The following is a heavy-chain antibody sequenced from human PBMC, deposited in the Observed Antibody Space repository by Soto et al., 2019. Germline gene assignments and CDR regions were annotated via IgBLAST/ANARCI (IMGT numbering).Heavy chain of an antibody. V-gene: IGHV1-3*01. D-gene: IGHD6-13*01. J-gene: IGHJ1*01. Sequence: ASEKVSCKASGYTFTSYAMHWVRQAPGQRLEWMGWINAGNGNTKYSQKFQGRVTITRDTSASTAYMELSSLRSEDTAVYYCARSAYSSSRTLGYFQHWGQGTLVTVSS. CDR3: ARSAYSSSRTLGYFQH. CDR1: GYTFTSYA. CDR2: INAGNGNT.